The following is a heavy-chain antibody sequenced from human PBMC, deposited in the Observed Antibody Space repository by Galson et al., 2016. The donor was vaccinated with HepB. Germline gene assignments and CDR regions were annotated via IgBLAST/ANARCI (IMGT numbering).Heavy chain of an antibody. V-gene: IGHV3-23*01. D-gene: IGHD3-3*01. CDR3: AKSKAPYDFWSGYDF. J-gene: IGHJ4*02. CDR2: ISGGGAST. CDR1: GFIFSSFG. Sequence: SLRLSCAASGFIFSSFGMIWVRQAPGKGLEWISGISGGGASTYYVDSVKDRSTISRDNDKNRLFLQMNSLRAEDTALYYCAKSKAPYDFWSGYDFWGQGIVVTVSS.